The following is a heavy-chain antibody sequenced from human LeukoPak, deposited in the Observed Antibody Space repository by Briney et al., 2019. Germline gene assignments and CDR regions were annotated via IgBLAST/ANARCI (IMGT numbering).Heavy chain of an antibody. V-gene: IGHV1-46*01. CDR1: GYTFTSYY. CDR2: INPSGGST. J-gene: IGHJ5*02. CDR3: ARDVEAVPAAKHWFDT. Sequence: ASVKVSCKASGYTFTSYYMHWVRQAPGQGLEWMGVINPSGGSTSYAQKFQDRVTMTRDTSTSTVYMEVSSLRPEDTAVYYCARDVEAVPAAKHWFDTWGQGTLVTVSS. D-gene: IGHD2-2*01.